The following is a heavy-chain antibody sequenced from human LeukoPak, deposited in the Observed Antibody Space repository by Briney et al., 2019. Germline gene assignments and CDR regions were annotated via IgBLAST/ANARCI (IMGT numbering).Heavy chain of an antibody. CDR3: ARDKSVYYDTSGSRFDY. V-gene: IGHV3-7*01. CDR2: IKQDGSEK. J-gene: IGHJ4*02. Sequence: GGSLRLSCAASGFIFGSYSMSWVRQAPGKGLEWVANIKQDGSEKYYVDSVKGRFTISRDNAKNSLYLQMNSLRAEDTAVYYCARDKSVYYDTSGSRFDYWGQGTLVTVSS. CDR1: GFIFGSYS. D-gene: IGHD3-22*01.